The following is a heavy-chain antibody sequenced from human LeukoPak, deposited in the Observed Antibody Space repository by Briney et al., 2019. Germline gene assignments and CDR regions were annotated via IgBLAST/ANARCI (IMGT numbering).Heavy chain of an antibody. Sequence: ASVKVSCKASGYTFTRYYMHWVRQAPGQGFEWMGIINPSGGTTRYAQRFQGRVTMTRDTSTSTVYMELRSLRSEDTAVYYCARPNYDSTSGYRAHDVFDIWGQGTMVTVSS. CDR3: ARPNYDSTSGYRAHDVFDI. CDR2: INPSGGTT. J-gene: IGHJ3*02. CDR1: GYTFTRYY. D-gene: IGHD3-22*01. V-gene: IGHV1-46*01.